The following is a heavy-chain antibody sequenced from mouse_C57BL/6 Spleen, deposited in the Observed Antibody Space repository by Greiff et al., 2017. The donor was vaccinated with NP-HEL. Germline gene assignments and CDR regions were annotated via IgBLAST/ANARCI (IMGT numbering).Heavy chain of an antibody. D-gene: IGHD2-3*01. J-gene: IGHJ4*01. V-gene: IGHV1-61*01. CDR3: ARHDGYHDGDY. CDR1: GYTFTSYW. Sequence: QVQLQQPGAELVRPGSSVKLSCKASGYTFTSYWMDWVKQRPGQGLEWIGNIYPSDSETHYNQKFKDKATLTVDKSSSTAYMQLSSLTPGDSAFFYLARHDGYHDGDYWGQVTSVTVSS. CDR2: IYPSDSET.